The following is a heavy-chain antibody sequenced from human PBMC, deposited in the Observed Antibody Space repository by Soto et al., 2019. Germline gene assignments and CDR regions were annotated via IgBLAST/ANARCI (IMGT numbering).Heavy chain of an antibody. CDR1: GGTFSSYT. CDR2: IIPILGIA. Sequence: QVQLVQSGAEVKKPGSSVKVSCKASGGTFSSYTISWVRQAPGQGLEWMGRIIPILGIANYAQKFQGRVTITADKSTSTAYMELSSLRSEDTAVYYCAREVGATAAFDIWGQGTMVTVSS. D-gene: IGHD1-26*01. CDR3: AREVGATAAFDI. V-gene: IGHV1-69*08. J-gene: IGHJ3*02.